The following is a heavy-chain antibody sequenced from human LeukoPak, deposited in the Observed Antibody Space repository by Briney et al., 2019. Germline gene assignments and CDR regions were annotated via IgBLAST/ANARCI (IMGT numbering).Heavy chain of an antibody. J-gene: IGHJ4*02. CDR1: GYTLTELS. CDR2: FDPEDGGT. CDR3: ATVVVVVIPYYFDY. V-gene: IGHV1-24*01. Sequence: ASVKVSCKVSGYTLTELSMHWVRRAPGKGLEWMGGFDPEDGGTIYAQKFQGRVTMTEDTSTDTAYMELSSLRSEDTAVYYCATVVVVVIPYYFDYWGQGTLVTVSS. D-gene: IGHD3-22*01.